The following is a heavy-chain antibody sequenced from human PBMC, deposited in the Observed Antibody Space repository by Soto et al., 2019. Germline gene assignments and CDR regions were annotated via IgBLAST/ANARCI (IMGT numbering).Heavy chain of an antibody. Sequence: QVQLVESGGGVVQPGRSLRLSCAASGFTFRSYGMHWVRQAPGKGLEWVAVISYDGSNKFYADSVKGRFTISRDNSKNTLYLQVNSLRAEDTAMYYCAKGYGSGWTMGDFWGQGTLVTVSS. J-gene: IGHJ4*02. D-gene: IGHD6-19*01. V-gene: IGHV3-30*18. CDR2: ISYDGSNK. CDR1: GFTFRSYG. CDR3: AKGYGSGWTMGDF.